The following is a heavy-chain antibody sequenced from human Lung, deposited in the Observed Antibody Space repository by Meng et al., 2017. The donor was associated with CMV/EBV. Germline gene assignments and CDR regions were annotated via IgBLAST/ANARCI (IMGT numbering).Heavy chain of an antibody. J-gene: IGHJ6*02. CDR3: ASKPDYYGSGSYYYYGMDV. Sequence: SETXSLXCTVSGGSISSGGYYWSWIRQHPGKGLEWIGYIYYSGSTYYNPSLKSRVTISVDTSKNQFSLKLSSVTAADTAVYYCASKPDYYGSGSYYYYGMDVWXQGTTVTVSS. V-gene: IGHV4-31*03. CDR1: GGSISSGGYY. CDR2: IYYSGST. D-gene: IGHD3-10*01.